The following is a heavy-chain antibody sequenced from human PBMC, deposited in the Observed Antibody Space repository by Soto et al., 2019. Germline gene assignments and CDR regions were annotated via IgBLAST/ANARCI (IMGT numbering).Heavy chain of an antibody. D-gene: IGHD2-15*01. CDR1: GGSFSGYY. Sequence: SETLSLTCAVYGGSFSGYYWSWIRQPPGKGLEWIGEINHSGSTNYNPSLKSRVTISVDTSKNQFSLKLSSVTAADTAVYYCARLRKLLFYYYXMDVWGQATTVNVSS. CDR2: INHSGST. V-gene: IGHV4-34*01. CDR3: ARLRKLLFYYYXMDV. J-gene: IGHJ6*02.